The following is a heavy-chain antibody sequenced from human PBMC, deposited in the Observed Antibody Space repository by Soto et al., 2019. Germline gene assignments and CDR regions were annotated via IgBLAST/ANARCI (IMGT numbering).Heavy chain of an antibody. Sequence: QLQLQESGPGLLRPSETLSLTCAVSGASVNSSRYYWGLIRQPQGTGLEWMGSIHYSGSTYSNPSLKRRLIISVDTSKNQFSLKLRSVTVADTAIYYCASTGGAVAGNPYDYGMDVWGRGNTVTVSS. CDR3: ASTGGAVAGNPYDYGMDV. CDR1: GASVNSSRYY. J-gene: IGHJ6*02. CDR2: IHYSGST. V-gene: IGHV4-39*01. D-gene: IGHD6-19*01.